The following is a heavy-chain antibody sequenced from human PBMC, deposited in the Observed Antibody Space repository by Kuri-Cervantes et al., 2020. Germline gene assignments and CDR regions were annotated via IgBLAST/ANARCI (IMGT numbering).Heavy chain of an antibody. Sequence: ASVKVSCKASGYIFTSYGITWVRQAPGQGLEWMGCISPYNGNTNYAQKLQGRVTMTTDTSTSIAYMELRSLRSDDTAVYYCARGGPTGSGSYAWAWGQGTLVTVSS. CDR1: GYIFTSYG. V-gene: IGHV1-18*01. J-gene: IGHJ4*02. CDR3: ARGGPTGSGSYAWA. D-gene: IGHD3-10*01. CDR2: ISPYNGNT.